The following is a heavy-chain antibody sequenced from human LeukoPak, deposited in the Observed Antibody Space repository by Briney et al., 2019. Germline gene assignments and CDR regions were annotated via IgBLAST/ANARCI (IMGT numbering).Heavy chain of an antibody. Sequence: PSETLSLTCAVYGGSFSGYYWSWIRQPPGKGLEWIGEINHSGSTNYNPSLKSRVTISVDTSKNQFSLKLSSVTAADTAVYYCARGPTKRNFDYWGQGTLVTVSS. CDR3: ARGPTKRNFDY. D-gene: IGHD2-2*01. CDR2: INHSGST. J-gene: IGHJ4*02. V-gene: IGHV4-34*01. CDR1: GGSFSGYY.